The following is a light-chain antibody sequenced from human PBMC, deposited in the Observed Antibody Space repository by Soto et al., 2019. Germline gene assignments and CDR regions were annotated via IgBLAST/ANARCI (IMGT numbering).Light chain of an antibody. CDR3: QQYGCSPRP. CDR2: DSS. J-gene: IGKJ1*01. V-gene: IGKV3-20*01. Sequence: GLTKYQGTRTLYPGKRATLCCMASQVVSSNLSWYQQISGQAPRLLIYDSSSRATGTPDRFSGSGSGTDFTLTISILQPEDFAVYYCQQYGCSPRPFGQVAKAAI. CDR1: QVVSSN.